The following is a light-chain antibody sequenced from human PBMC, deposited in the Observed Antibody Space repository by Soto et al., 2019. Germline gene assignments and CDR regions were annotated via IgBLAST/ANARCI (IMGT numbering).Light chain of an antibody. CDR3: QQYGTAPYT. V-gene: IGKV3-20*01. CDR1: QSVRSSD. Sequence: EIVLTQSPGTLSLSPGERATLSCRASQSVRSSDLAWYQQKPGQAPRLLIYGASSRATGIPDRFSGSGSGTDFTLTISRLEPEDFAVYYCQQYGTAPYTFGQRTKLEIK. CDR2: GAS. J-gene: IGKJ2*01.